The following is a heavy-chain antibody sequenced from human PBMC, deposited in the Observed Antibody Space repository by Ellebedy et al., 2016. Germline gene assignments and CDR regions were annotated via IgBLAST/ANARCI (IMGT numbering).Heavy chain of an antibody. CDR1: GGSFSGYY. J-gene: IGHJ6*03. Sequence: SETLSLXXAVYGGSFSGYYWSWIRQPPGKGLEWIGEINHSGSTNYNPYLKSRVTISVDTSKNQFSLKLSSVTAADTAVYYCARAGSYSNYYYYYMDVWGKGTTVTVSS. CDR2: INHSGST. CDR3: ARAGSYSNYYYYYMDV. D-gene: IGHD4-11*01. V-gene: IGHV4-34*01.